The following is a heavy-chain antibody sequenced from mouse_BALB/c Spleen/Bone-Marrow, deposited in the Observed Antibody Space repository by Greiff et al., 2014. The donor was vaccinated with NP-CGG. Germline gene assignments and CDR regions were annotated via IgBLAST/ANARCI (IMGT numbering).Heavy chain of an antibody. J-gene: IGHJ4*01. D-gene: IGHD1-1*01. CDR2: IDPAIGNS. CDR3: ARRYYNMAMDY. Sequence: EVQRVESGAELVRPGASVKLSCTASGFNIKDTYIHWVKQRPEQGLEWIGRIDPAIGNSKYGPKFQGKATFTSDTSPNTAYLQLSSLTSEDTAVYYCARRYYNMAMDYWGQGTSVTVSS. V-gene: IGHV14-3*02. CDR1: GFNIKDTY.